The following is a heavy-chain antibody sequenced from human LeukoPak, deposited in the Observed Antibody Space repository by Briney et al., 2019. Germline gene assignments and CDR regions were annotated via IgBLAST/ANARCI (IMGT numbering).Heavy chain of an antibody. CDR2: IYTSGST. CDR1: GGSLSSYY. J-gene: IGHJ4*02. CDR3: ARDGCSGGSCYSHFDY. V-gene: IGHV4-4*07. Sequence: SETLSLTCIVSGGSLSSYYWCWIRQPAGRGLEWIGRIYTSGSTNYNPSLTSRVTMSVDTSKNQFSLKLSSVTAADTAVDYCARDGCSGGSCYSHFDYWGQGTLVTVSS. D-gene: IGHD2-15*01.